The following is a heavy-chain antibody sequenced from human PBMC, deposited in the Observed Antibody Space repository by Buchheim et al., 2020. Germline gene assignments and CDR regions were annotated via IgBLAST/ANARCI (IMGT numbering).Heavy chain of an antibody. D-gene: IGHD4-17*01. CDR3: ARDRDYGDFSADYYYYGMDV. Sequence: EVQLVESGGGLVQPGGSLRLSCAASGFTFSSYWMSWVRQAPGKGLEWVANIKQDGSEKYYVDSVKGRFTISRDNAKNSLYLQMNSLRAEDTAVYYCARDRDYGDFSADYYYYGMDVWGQGTT. CDR1: GFTFSSYW. V-gene: IGHV3-7*01. CDR2: IKQDGSEK. J-gene: IGHJ6*02.